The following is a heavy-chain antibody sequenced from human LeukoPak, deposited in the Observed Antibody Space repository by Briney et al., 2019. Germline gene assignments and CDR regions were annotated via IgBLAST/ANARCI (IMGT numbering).Heavy chain of an antibody. CDR3: ARDRGPPNIAAAPFGY. D-gene: IGHD6-13*01. Sequence: GASVKVSCKASGYTFTSYYMHWVRQAPGQGLEWMGWINPNSGGTNYAQKFQGRVTMTRDTSISTAYMELSRLRSDDTAVYYCARDRGPPNIAAAPFGYWGQGTLVTVSS. CDR2: INPNSGGT. CDR1: GYTFTSYY. V-gene: IGHV1-2*02. J-gene: IGHJ4*02.